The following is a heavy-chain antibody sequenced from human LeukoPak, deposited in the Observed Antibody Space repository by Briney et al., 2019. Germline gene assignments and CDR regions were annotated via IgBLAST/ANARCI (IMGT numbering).Heavy chain of an antibody. V-gene: IGHV3-53*01. Sequence: GGSLRLSCAASGFTVSSNYMSWVRQAPGKGWEWVSVIYSGGSTYYADSVKGRFTISRDNSKNTLYLQMNSLRAEDTAVYCCARGFSSGWYPDAFDIWGQGTMVTVSS. CDR1: GFTVSSNY. J-gene: IGHJ3*02. D-gene: IGHD6-19*01. CDR2: IYSGGST. CDR3: ARGFSSGWYPDAFDI.